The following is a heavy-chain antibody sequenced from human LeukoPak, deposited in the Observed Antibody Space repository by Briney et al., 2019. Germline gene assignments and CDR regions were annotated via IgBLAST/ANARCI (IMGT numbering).Heavy chain of an antibody. D-gene: IGHD5/OR15-5a*01. CDR3: ARTGVSGTLLFFHYFDP. V-gene: IGHV1-18*01. CDR1: GYTFTSHG. Sequence: ASVKVPCKASGYTFTSHGISWVRQAPGQGLEWMGWTSTYNGQTYYTQKFQGRVIMTTDTSRSTVYLEVRSLRSDDTAVYYCARTGVSGTLLFFHYFDPWGQGTLVTVSS. CDR2: TSTYNGQT. J-gene: IGHJ5*02.